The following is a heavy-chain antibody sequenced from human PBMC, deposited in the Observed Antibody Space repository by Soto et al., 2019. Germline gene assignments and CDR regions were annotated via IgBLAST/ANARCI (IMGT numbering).Heavy chain of an antibody. J-gene: IGHJ4*02. D-gene: IGHD2-2*01. Sequence: GGSLRLSCPASGFTFSTYALSGVRQAPGKGLEWVSAISGSGGNTYYADSVKGRFTISRDNSKNTMYLQMNRLSAEDTAVYYCAKNAIVVVPAAYWGQGTLVTVSS. CDR3: AKNAIVVVPAAY. V-gene: IGHV3-23*01. CDR2: ISGSGGNT. CDR1: GFTFSTYA.